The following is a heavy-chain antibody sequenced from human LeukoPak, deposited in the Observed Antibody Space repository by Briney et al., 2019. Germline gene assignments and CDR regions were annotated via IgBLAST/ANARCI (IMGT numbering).Heavy chain of an antibody. Sequence: SETLSLTCAVYGGSFTIYSWTWIRQPPGKSLEWVGEISPSGNTQYNPSLKSRVTISLDASKSQFYLKLNSVTAADTAVYYCARRVRSADYRLDYWGQGTLVAVSS. CDR2: ISPSGNT. CDR3: ARRVRSADYRLDY. D-gene: IGHD4-11*01. J-gene: IGHJ4*02. CDR1: GGSFTIYS. V-gene: IGHV4-34*01.